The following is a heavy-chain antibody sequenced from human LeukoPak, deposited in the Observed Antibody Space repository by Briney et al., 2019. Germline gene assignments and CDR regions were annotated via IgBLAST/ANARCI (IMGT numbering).Heavy chain of an antibody. CDR3: AKEGYMGGIVNAFDV. CDR1: GFTFSNAY. CDR2: VSGTSEYI. Sequence: PGGSLRLSCAASGFTFSNAYMNWVRQAPGKGLEWVSSVSGTSEYIYYADSVRGRFTISRDNAKNTVYLQMNSLRAEDTAVYYCAKEGYMGGIVNAFDVWGQGTMVTVSS. J-gene: IGHJ3*01. D-gene: IGHD2/OR15-2a*01. V-gene: IGHV3-21*06.